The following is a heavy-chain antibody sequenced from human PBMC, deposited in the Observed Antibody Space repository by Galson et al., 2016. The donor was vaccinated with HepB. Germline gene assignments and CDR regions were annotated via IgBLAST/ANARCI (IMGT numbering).Heavy chain of an antibody. J-gene: IGHJ4*02. D-gene: IGHD5-24*01. CDR2: VYYSGHK. V-gene: IGHV4-39*07. Sequence: SETLSLTCTVSGGSISTTVDYWAWIRQPPGKGLEWICGVYYSGHKYYTPSLKSRVTMSMDSSKNQFSLNLASVTAADTAVYYCVRCPQLDFWGQGALVTVYS. CDR3: VRCPQLDF. CDR1: GGSISTTVDY.